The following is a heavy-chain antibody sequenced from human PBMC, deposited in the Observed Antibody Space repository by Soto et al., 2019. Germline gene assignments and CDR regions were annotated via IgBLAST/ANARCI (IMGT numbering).Heavy chain of an antibody. J-gene: IGHJ4*02. Sequence: ASVKVSCKASGYTFTSYGISWVRQAPGQGLEWMGWISAYNGNTNYAQKFKGRVTMTTDTSTSTAHMELRSLRSDDTAVYYCARGDRWLHMGAYWGQGTLVTVSS. CDR3: ARGDRWLHMGAY. CDR1: GYTFTSYG. D-gene: IGHD5-12*01. CDR2: ISAYNGNT. V-gene: IGHV1-18*01.